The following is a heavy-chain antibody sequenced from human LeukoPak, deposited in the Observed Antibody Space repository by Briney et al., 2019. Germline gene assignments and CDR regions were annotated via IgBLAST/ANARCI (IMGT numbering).Heavy chain of an antibody. J-gene: IGHJ4*02. CDR1: GFTFSSYA. V-gene: IGHV3-23*01. CDR2: ISGSGGST. D-gene: IGHD1-26*01. CDR3: AKDGYSGSPYYFDY. Sequence: TGGALRLSCAASGFTFSSYAMSWVRQAPGKGLEWVSAISGSGGSTYYADSVKGRFTISRDNSKNTLYLQMNSLRAEDTAVYYCAKDGYSGSPYYFDYWGQGTLVTVSS.